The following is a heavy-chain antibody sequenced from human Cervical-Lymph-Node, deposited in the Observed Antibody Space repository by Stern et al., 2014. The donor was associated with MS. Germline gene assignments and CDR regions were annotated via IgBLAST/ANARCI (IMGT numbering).Heavy chain of an antibody. CDR2: FDPEHCET. V-gene: IGHV1-24*01. J-gene: IGHJ6*02. CDR1: GYTLSEIS. Sequence: QVQLVQSGAEVKKPGASVKVSCKVSGYTLSEISMHWVRQAPGKGLEWMGGFDPEHCETRYAQKCQGRVTIAEDRSTDTAYMELSSLRSEDTAVYYCATHRGRVTYYYGMDVWGQGTTVTVSS. D-gene: IGHD2-21*02. CDR3: ATHRGRVTYYYGMDV.